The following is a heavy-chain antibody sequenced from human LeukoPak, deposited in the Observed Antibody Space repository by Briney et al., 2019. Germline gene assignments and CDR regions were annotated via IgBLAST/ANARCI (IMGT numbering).Heavy chain of an antibody. D-gene: IGHD4-17*01. J-gene: IGHJ4*02. CDR1: GDSVSSNSAA. Sequence: SQTLSLTCAISGDSVSSNSAAWNWIRQSPSSGLELLGRTYYRSKWYSNYAVSVKSRITISPDTSKNQFSLQLNSVTPEDTAVYYCARDVNGDLYYDYWGQGTLVTVSS. V-gene: IGHV6-1*01. CDR2: TYYRSKWYS. CDR3: ARDVNGDLYYDY.